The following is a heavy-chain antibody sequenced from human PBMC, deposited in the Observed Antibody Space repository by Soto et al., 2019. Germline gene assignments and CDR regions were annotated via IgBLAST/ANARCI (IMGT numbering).Heavy chain of an antibody. V-gene: IGHV4-39*01. Sequence: LXLXCTVSGGSISSXTYYWGWIRQPPGKGLEWIGSIYYSGSTYYNPYLKRRVNISVETSKNKFSLKLSSVTAADTALYSCARLFWGDSGLKNWFDPWGQGTLGTVSS. CDR3: ARLFWGDSGLKNWFDP. CDR2: IYYSGST. D-gene: IGHD2-21*02. CDR1: GGSISSXTYY. J-gene: IGHJ5*02.